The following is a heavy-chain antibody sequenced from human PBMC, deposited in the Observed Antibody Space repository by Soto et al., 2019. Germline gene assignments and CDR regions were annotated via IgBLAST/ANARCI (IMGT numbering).Heavy chain of an antibody. V-gene: IGHV1-18*01. Sequence: ASVKVSCKASGYTFTSYGISWVRQAPGQGLEWMGWISAYNGNTNYAQKLQGRVTMTTDTSTSTAYMELRSLRSDDTAVYYCAKGYSGYDRQESYYYYMDVWGKGTTVTVSS. CDR2: ISAYNGNT. CDR3: AKGYSGYDRQESYYYYMDV. CDR1: GYTFTSYG. J-gene: IGHJ6*03. D-gene: IGHD5-12*01.